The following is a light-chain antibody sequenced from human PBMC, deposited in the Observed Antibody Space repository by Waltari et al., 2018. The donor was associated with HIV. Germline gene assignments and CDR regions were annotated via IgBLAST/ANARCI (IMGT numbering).Light chain of an antibody. J-gene: IGKJ1*01. V-gene: IGKV1-39*01. CDR1: QNIGTS. Sequence: DIQMTQSPPSLSASVGDRVTITCRASQNIGTSLTWYQQKAGKAPKVLIYAASDLESWAPSRFSGSGSGTDFTLTISSLQPEDFATYYCQQSYSWSFGQGTKVEIK. CDR2: AAS. CDR3: QQSYSWS.